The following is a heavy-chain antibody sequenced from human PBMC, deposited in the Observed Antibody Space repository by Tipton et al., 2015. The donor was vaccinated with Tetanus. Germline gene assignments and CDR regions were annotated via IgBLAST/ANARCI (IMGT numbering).Heavy chain of an antibody. CDR1: GGNFYSFA. J-gene: IGHJ4*02. V-gene: IGHV1-18*01. Sequence: QSGAEVKKPGSSVKVSCKASGGNFYSFAIIWVRQAPGQGLEWMGWISGDGKTHYAQKFKGRVQLSADPYSNTAYLEVRSLTSDDTAVYFCARDAGPDYIWGNYRFPFDYWGQGTLVTVSS. CDR2: ISGDGKT. D-gene: IGHD3-16*02. CDR3: ARDAGPDYIWGNYRFPFDY.